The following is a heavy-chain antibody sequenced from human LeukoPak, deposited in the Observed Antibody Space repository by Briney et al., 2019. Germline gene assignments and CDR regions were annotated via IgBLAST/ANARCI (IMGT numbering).Heavy chain of an antibody. CDR3: AKRQGYCSSTSCRLSQGFYFDY. Sequence: GGSLRLSCAASGFTFSSYAMSWVRQAPGKGLEWVSAISGSGGSTYYADSVKGRFTISRDNSKNTLYLQMNSLRAEDTAVYYCAKRQGYCSSTSCRLSQGFYFDYWGQGTLVTVSS. CDR2: ISGSGGST. J-gene: IGHJ4*02. D-gene: IGHD2-2*01. CDR1: GFTFSSYA. V-gene: IGHV3-23*01.